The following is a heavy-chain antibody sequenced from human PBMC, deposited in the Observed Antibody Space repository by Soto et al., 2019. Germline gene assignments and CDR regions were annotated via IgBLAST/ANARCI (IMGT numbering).Heavy chain of an antibody. CDR3: ARIPHYSDSYYMDY. V-gene: IGHV2-70*01. CDR2: INWDNNE. CDR1: GFSLSTLGTC. D-gene: IGHD2-21*01. J-gene: IGHJ4*02. Sequence: SGPTLVNPTQTLTLTCTFSGFSLSTLGTCVTWIRQPPGKALEWLALINWDNNEYYNPSLKTRLTISRDTSKNQVVLAMTNVDPVDTATYYCARIPHYSDSYYMDYWGQGTLVTVSS.